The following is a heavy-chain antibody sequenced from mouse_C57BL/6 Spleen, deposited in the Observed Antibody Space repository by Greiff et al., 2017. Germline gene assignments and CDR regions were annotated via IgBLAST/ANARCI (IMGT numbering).Heavy chain of an antibody. CDR3: ARETRWDGFDY. Sequence: DVKLVESEGGLVQPGSSMKLSCTASGFTFSDYYMAWVRQVPEKGLEWVANINYDGSSTYYLDSLKSRFIISRDNAKNILYLQMSSLKSEDTATYYCARETRWDGFDYWGQGTTLTVSS. CDR1: GFTFSDYY. CDR2: INYDGSST. V-gene: IGHV5-16*01. J-gene: IGHJ2*01. D-gene: IGHD4-1*01.